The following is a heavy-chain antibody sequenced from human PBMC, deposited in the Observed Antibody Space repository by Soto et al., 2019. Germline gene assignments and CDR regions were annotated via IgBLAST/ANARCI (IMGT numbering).Heavy chain of an antibody. CDR3: AKEENYYDTTPWGIDY. J-gene: IGHJ4*02. CDR1: GFTFSSYG. D-gene: IGHD3-22*01. CDR2: ISYDGSNK. Sequence: QVQLVESGGGVVQPGRSLRLSCAASGFTFSSYGMYWVRQAPGKGLEWVAVISYDGSNKYYADSVKGRFTISRDISKKTLYLQMNSLRVEDTAVYYCAKEENYYDTTPWGIDYWGQGNLVSVSS. V-gene: IGHV3-30*18.